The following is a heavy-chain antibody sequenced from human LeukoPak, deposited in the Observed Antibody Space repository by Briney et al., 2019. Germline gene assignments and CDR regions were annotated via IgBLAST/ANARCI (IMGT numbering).Heavy chain of an antibody. V-gene: IGHV4-59*01. J-gene: IGHJ5*02. Sequence: SETLSLTCTVSGGSITSYSWSWIRQPPGKGLEWIGYIYYSGSTNYNPSLKSRVTISVDTSKNQFSLKLSSVTAADTAVYYCARGSDYYDSSGYYRFDPWGQGTLVTVSS. CDR1: GGSITSYS. D-gene: IGHD3-22*01. CDR2: IYYSGST. CDR3: ARGSDYYDSSGYYRFDP.